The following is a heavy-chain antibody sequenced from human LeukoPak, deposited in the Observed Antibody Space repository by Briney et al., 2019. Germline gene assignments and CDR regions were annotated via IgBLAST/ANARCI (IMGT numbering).Heavy chain of an antibody. CDR3: ARDSREWELLQVY. CDR1: GYTFTGYY. V-gene: IGHV1-2*06. J-gene: IGHJ4*02. CDR2: INPNSGGT. Sequence: ASVKVSCKASGYTFTGYYMHWVRQAPGQGLEWMGRINPNSGGTNYAQKLQGRVTMTTDTSTSTAYMELRSLRSDDTAVYYCARDSREWELLQVYWGQGTLVTVSS. D-gene: IGHD1-26*01.